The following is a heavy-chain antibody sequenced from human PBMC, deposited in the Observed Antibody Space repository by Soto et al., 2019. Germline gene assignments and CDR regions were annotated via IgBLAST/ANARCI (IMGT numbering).Heavy chain of an antibody. CDR3: ARAGGGSLWDIVVVPAASNWFDP. J-gene: IGHJ5*02. V-gene: IGHV1-18*01. Sequence: GASVKVSCKASGYTFTSYGISWVRQAPGQGLEWMGWISAYNGNTNYAQKLQGRVTMTTDTSTSTAYMELRSLRSDDTAVYYCARAGGGSLWDIVVVPAASNWFDPWGQGTLVTVSS. CDR1: GYTFTSYG. D-gene: IGHD2-2*01. CDR2: ISAYNGNT.